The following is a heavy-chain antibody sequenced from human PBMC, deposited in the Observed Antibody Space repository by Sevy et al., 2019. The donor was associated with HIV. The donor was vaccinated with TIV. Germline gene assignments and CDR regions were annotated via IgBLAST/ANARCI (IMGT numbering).Heavy chain of an antibody. D-gene: IGHD5-12*01. Sequence: SQTVSLTCAVYGASFSGYYWSGIRQPPGKGLEWIGEINHSGSTNYNPSLKSRVTISVDTSKNQFSLKLSSVTAADTAVYYCARLYSGSFDYWGQGTLVTVSS. CDR2: INHSGST. J-gene: IGHJ4*02. CDR3: ARLYSGSFDY. V-gene: IGHV4-34*01. CDR1: GASFSGYY.